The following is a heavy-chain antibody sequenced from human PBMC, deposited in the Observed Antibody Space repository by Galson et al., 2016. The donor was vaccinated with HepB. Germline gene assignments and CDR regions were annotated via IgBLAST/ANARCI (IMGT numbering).Heavy chain of an antibody. Sequence: SLRLSCAASGFTFSNYGMHWVRQAPGKGLEWVAVIWYDGRNKYYADSVKGRFTTSRDNSKNTLYLQMNSLRAEDTAVYYCARTNDFWSGYLHGDVWGKGTTVTVSS. V-gene: IGHV3-33*01. CDR3: ARTNDFWSGYLHGDV. J-gene: IGHJ6*04. CDR1: GFTFSNYG. D-gene: IGHD3-3*01. CDR2: IWYDGRNK.